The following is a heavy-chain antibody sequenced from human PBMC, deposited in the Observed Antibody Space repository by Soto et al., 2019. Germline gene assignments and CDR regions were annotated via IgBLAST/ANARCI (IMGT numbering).Heavy chain of an antibody. CDR3: ARHNCPLGSTSCYYYMDV. CDR1: GYSFTSYW. Sequence: GESLKISCKGSGYSFTSYWIGWVRQMPGKGLEWMGIIYPGDSDTRYSPSFQGQVTISADKSISTAYLQWSSLKASDTAMYYCARHNCPLGSTSCYYYMDVWGKGTTVTVSS. CDR2: IYPGDSDT. D-gene: IGHD2-2*01. V-gene: IGHV5-51*01. J-gene: IGHJ6*03.